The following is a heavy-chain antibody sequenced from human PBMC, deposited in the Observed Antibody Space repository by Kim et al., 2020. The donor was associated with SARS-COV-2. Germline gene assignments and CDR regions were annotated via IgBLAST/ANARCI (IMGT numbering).Heavy chain of an antibody. D-gene: IGHD1-1*01. V-gene: IGHV3-49*04. Sequence: GGSLRLSCTASGFTFGDYAMSWVRQAPGKGLEWVGFIRSKAYGGTTEYAASVKGIFTISRDDSKSIAYLQMNSLKTEDTAVYYCTRVGPRAAGWNDAGDWFDPWGQGTLVTVSS. CDR1: GFTFGDYA. CDR2: IRSKAYGGTT. CDR3: TRVGPRAAGWNDAGDWFDP. J-gene: IGHJ5*02.